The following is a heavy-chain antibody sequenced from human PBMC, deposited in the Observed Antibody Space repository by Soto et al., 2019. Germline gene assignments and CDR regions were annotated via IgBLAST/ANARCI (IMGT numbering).Heavy chain of an antibody. CDR3: ARRGDDPHYDDYYYYCMDV. CDR1: GFTFSSYG. J-gene: IGHJ6*03. V-gene: IGHV3-33*01. D-gene: IGHD3-22*01. CDR2: IWYDGSNK. Sequence: GGSLRLSCAASGFTFSSYGMHWVRQAPGKGLEWVAVIWYDGSNKYYADSVKGRFTISRDNSKNTLYLKMNSLRAEDTAVYYCARRGDDPHYDDYYYYCMDVWGKGTTVTVSS.